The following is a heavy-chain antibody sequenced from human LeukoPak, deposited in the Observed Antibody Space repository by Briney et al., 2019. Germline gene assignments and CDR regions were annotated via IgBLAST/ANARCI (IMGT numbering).Heavy chain of an antibody. Sequence: SETLSLTCSVSGASTDSSSYYWAWLRQPPGKGLEWIGNVYYSGTTSYNPSLQSRVTISVDTSKHQFSLKLRSVTAADTAVYFCARRIMGSSSMDSWGQGTLVTVSS. CDR2: VYYSGTT. CDR1: GASTDSSSYY. V-gene: IGHV4-39*07. J-gene: IGHJ4*02. CDR3: ARRIMGSSSMDS. D-gene: IGHD6-6*01.